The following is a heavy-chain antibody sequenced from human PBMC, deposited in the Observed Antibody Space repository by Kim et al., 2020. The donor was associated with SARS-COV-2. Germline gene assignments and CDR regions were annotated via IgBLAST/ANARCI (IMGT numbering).Heavy chain of an antibody. Sequence: GGSLRLSCAASGFTFDDYAMHWVRQAPGKGLEWVSGISWNSGSIGYADSVKGRFTISRDNAKNSLYLQMNSLRAEDTALYYCAKDNSSGLGYYGMDVWGQGTTVTVSS. D-gene: IGHD6-19*01. CDR1: GFTFDDYA. J-gene: IGHJ6*02. CDR3: AKDNSSGLGYYGMDV. V-gene: IGHV3-9*01. CDR2: ISWNSGSI.